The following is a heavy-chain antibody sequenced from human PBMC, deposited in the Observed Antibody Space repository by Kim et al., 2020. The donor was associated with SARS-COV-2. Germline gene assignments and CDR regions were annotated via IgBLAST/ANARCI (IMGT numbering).Heavy chain of an antibody. V-gene: IGHV3-21*01. J-gene: IGHJ6*02. CDR3: ARDSEVGAYYGMDV. CDR1: GFTFSSYS. CDR2: ISSSSSYI. D-gene: IGHD1-26*01. Sequence: GGSLRLSCAASGFTFSSYSMNWVRQAPGKGLEWVSSISSSSSYIYYADSVKGRFTISRDNAKNSLYLQMNSLRAEDTAVYYCARDSEVGAYYGMDVWGQGTTVTVSS.